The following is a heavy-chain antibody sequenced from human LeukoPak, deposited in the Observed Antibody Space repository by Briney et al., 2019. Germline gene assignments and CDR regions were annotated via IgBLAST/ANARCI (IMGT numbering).Heavy chain of an antibody. CDR2: ISYDGSNK. J-gene: IGHJ4*02. V-gene: IGHV3-30*18. CDR1: GFTFSSYG. CDR3: ANLLRWEPY. Sequence: PGGSLRLSCAVSGFTFSSYGMHWVRQAPGKGLEWVAVISYDGSNKYYADSVKGRFTISRDNSKNTLYLQMNSLRAEDTAVYYCANLLRWEPYWGQGTLVTVSS. D-gene: IGHD4-23*01.